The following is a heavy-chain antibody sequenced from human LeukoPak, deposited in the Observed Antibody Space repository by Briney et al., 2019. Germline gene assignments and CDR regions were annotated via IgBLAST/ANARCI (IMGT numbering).Heavy chain of an antibody. CDR1: GGSVSSGSYY. CDR3: ARVPISTTARGYFDY. Sequence: PSETLSLTCTVSGGSVSSGSYYWSWIRQPPGKGLEWIGYIYFSGRTTYNPSLNSQVSISVDTSKNKFSLKLSSVTAADTAVYYCARVPISTTARGYFDYWGQGTLVTVSS. D-gene: IGHD4-17*01. J-gene: IGHJ4*02. CDR2: IYFSGRT. V-gene: IGHV4-61*01.